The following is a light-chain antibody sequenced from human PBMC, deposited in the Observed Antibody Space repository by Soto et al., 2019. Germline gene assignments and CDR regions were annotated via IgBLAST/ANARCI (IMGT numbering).Light chain of an antibody. CDR2: RNT. CDR1: SSDIGAGYR. CDR3: ASWDDSLDVVV. Sequence: QSVLTQPPSVSGAPGERVTISCTGSSSDIGAGYRVRWYQQVPGTAPKLLIYRNTQRPSGVPDRFSGSKSGASASLAISGLQSEDEADYYCASWDDSLDVVVFGGGAKLTVL. V-gene: IGLV1-44*01. J-gene: IGLJ2*01.